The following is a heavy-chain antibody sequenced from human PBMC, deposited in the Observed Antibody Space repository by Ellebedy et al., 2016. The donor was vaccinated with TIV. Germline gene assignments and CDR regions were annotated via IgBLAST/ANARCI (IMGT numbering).Heavy chain of an antibody. CDR1: GFTFSSYA. V-gene: IGHV3-23*01. Sequence: PGGSLRLSCAASGFTFSSYAMKWVRQAPGKGLEWVSGISGSGGGTYYADSVKGRFTISRDNSKDTLYLQVNSLRAEDTAVYYCAKYLTGWKVDYWGPGTLVTVSS. CDR2: ISGSGGGT. J-gene: IGHJ4*02. CDR3: AKYLTGWKVDY. D-gene: IGHD3-9*01.